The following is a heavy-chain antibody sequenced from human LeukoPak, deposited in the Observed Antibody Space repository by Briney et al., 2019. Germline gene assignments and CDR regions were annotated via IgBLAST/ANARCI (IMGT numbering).Heavy chain of an antibody. Sequence: GGSLRLSCAATGFTFSRFWISWVRQAPGKGLEWVANIKEDGSEKNYVDSVKGRFTISRDNAKNSLYLQMNSLRAEDTAVYYCVRDFDYWGQGTLVTVSS. CDR2: IKEDGSEK. J-gene: IGHJ4*02. V-gene: IGHV3-7*01. CDR1: GFTFSRFW. CDR3: VRDFDY.